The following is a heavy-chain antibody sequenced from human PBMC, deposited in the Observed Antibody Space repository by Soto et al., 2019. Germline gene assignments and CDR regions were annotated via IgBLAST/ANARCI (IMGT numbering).Heavy chain of an antibody. V-gene: IGHV1-18*01. CDR2: ISAYNGNT. CDR1: GYTFTSYG. CDR3: ARVKDPYYYYGMDV. Sequence: ASVKVSCKASGYTFTSYGISWVRQAPGQGLEWMGWISAYNGNTKYAQKLQGRVTMTRDTSTSTVYMELSSLRSEDTAVYYCARVKDPYYYYGMDVWGQGTTVTVSS. J-gene: IGHJ6*02. D-gene: IGHD2-15*01.